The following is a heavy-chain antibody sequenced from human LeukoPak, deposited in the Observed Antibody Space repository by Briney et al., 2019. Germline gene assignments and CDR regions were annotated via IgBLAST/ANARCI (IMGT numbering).Heavy chain of an antibody. V-gene: IGHV1-69*02. CDR3: ASPIYDTYYYYGMAV. J-gene: IGHJ6*02. D-gene: IGHD3-9*01. CDR2: IIPILGIA. CDR1: AGTFSSYT. Sequence: SVKVSCKASAGTFSSYTISWVRQAPGQGLEWMGRIIPILGIATYAKKFQGRVTITADKSTSTAYMELSSLRSEDTAVYFCASPIYDTYYYYGMAVGGQGATVTV.